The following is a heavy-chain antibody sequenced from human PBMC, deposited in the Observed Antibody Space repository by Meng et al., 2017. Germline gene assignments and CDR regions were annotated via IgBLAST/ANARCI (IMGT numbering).Heavy chain of an antibody. Sequence: GESLKISCKGSGYSFTSYWIGWVRQMPGKGLEWMGIIYPGDSDTRYSPSFQGQVTISADKTISTAYLQRSSLKASDTAMYYCAHTRVVVPAAIEGPYGLDVWGQGTTVTVSS. V-gene: IGHV5-51*01. CDR2: IYPGDSDT. D-gene: IGHD2-2*02. CDR3: AHTRVVVPAAIEGPYGLDV. J-gene: IGHJ6*02. CDR1: GYSFTSYW.